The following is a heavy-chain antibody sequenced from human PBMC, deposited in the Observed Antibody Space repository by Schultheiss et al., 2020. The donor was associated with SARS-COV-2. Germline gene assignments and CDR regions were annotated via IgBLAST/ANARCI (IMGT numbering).Heavy chain of an antibody. CDR1: GYTFTSYY. V-gene: IGHV1-46*01. CDR3: ARYFNYPVGPYGMDV. J-gene: IGHJ6*02. Sequence: ASVKVSCKAYGYTFTSYYMHWVRQAPGQGLEWMGIINPSGGSTSYAQKFQGRVTMTRDTSTSTVYMELSSLRSEDTAVYYCARYFNYPVGPYGMDVWGQGTTVTVSS. CDR2: INPSGGST. D-gene: IGHD1-26*01.